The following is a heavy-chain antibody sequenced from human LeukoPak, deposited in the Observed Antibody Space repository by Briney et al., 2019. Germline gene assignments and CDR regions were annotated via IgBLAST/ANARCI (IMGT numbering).Heavy chain of an antibody. CDR3: ARDLRIWSGYYFDY. J-gene: IGHJ4*02. CDR2: INPSGGST. V-gene: IGHV1-46*01. CDR1: GYTFTNYA. D-gene: IGHD3-3*01. Sequence: GASVKVSCKASGYTFTNYAMNWVRQAPGQGLEWMGIINPSGGSTSYAQKFQGRVTMTRDTSTSTVYMELSSLRSGDTAVYYCARDLRIWSGYYFDYWGQGTLVTVSS.